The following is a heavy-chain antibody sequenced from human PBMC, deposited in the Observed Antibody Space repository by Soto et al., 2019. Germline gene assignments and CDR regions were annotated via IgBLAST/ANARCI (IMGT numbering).Heavy chain of an antibody. D-gene: IGHD3-10*01. CDR3: ARRYYGSGSYYIY. CDR1: GFTFSNYW. Sequence: PGGSLRLSCVASGFTFSNYWMSWVRQAPGKGLEWVANIKQDGSENYYVDSVRGRFTISRDNAKNSLYLQMNSLRAEDTAVYYCARRYYGSGSYYIYWGQGTLVTVSS. J-gene: IGHJ4*02. V-gene: IGHV3-7*01. CDR2: IKQDGSEN.